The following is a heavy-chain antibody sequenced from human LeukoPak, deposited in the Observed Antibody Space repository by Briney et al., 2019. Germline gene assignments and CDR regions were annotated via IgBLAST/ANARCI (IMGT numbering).Heavy chain of an antibody. CDR2: ISAYNGNT. Sequence: ASVKVSCKASGYTFTSYGISWVRQAPGQGLEWMGWISAYNGNTNYAQKLQGRVTMTTDTSTSTAYMELRSLRSDDTAVYYCARIYSYDILTGYGDYYYYGMDVWGQGTTVTVSS. CDR1: GYTFTSYG. CDR3: ARIYSYDILTGYGDYYYYGMDV. V-gene: IGHV1-18*01. D-gene: IGHD3-9*01. J-gene: IGHJ6*02.